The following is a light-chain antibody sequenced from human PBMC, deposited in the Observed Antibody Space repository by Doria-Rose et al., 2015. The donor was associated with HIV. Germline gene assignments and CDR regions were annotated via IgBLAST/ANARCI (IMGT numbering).Light chain of an antibody. J-gene: IGKJ3*01. Sequence: TQSPESLGMSLGERATLNRKSNQSLLYTSKNYLAWYQQMPGQPPKLLIYWASTRQSGVPARFSGSGSGTDFTLTISSLEAEDVAVYYCQQYYDTPSFGPGTTVDIK. CDR1: QSLLYTSKNY. V-gene: IGKV4-1*01. CDR3: QQYYDTPS. CDR2: WAS.